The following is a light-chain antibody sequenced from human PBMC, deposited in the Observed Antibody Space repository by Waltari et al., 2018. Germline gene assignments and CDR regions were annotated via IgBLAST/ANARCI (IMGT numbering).Light chain of an antibody. Sequence: DIQMIQSPSSLSASVGDRVIITCRTNQNINTYLNWYQQRPGKAPKLLIYAASSLQNGVPSRFSGSGSGTECSLTIRGLQPDDFATYYCQHTYSGPPFTVGPGTKVDIK. CDR1: QNINTY. CDR2: AAS. CDR3: QHTYSGPPFT. J-gene: IGKJ3*01. V-gene: IGKV1-39*01.